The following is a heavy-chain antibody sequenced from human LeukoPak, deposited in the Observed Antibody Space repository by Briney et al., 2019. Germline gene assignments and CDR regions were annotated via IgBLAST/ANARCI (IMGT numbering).Heavy chain of an antibody. D-gene: IGHD5-18*01. CDR1: GFAFNNYA. J-gene: IGHJ4*02. CDR2: IQQDGSEK. Sequence: PGGSLRLSCAASGFAFNNYAMTWVRQAPGKGLEWVANIQQDGSEKKYVDSVKGRFTISRDNAKNSLYLQMDSLRAEDTAVYYCVRLRYTYGKNFDCWGQGTLVTVSS. V-gene: IGHV3-7*01. CDR3: VRLRYTYGKNFDC.